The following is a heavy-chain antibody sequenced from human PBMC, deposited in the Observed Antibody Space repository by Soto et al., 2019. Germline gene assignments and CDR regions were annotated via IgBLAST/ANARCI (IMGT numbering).Heavy chain of an antibody. D-gene: IGHD3-22*01. CDR1: GGTFNSYD. CDR3: ARLSRPNYYDTSGFFKDNWFDP. CDR2: IIPIVETP. Sequence: SVKVSCKASGGTFNSYDINWVRQAPGQGLEWMGGIIPIVETPKYAQKFQGRVTITADESTNTVYMELSSLRSEDTAMYYCARLSRPNYYDTSGFFKDNWFDPWGQGTPVTVSS. V-gene: IGHV1-69*13. J-gene: IGHJ5*02.